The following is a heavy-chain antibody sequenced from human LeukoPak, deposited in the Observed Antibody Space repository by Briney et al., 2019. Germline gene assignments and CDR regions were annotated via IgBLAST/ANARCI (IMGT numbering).Heavy chain of an antibody. D-gene: IGHD5-12*01. CDR2: ISYDGSNK. Sequence: GGSLRLSCAASGFTFSSYGVHWVRQAPGKGLEWVAVISYDGSNKYYADSVKGRFTISRDNSKNTLYLQMNSLRAEDTAVYYCAKDLRRGWLRLRYYYYGMDVWGQGTTVTVSS. CDR3: AKDLRRGWLRLRYYYYGMDV. V-gene: IGHV3-30*18. J-gene: IGHJ6*02. CDR1: GFTFSSYG.